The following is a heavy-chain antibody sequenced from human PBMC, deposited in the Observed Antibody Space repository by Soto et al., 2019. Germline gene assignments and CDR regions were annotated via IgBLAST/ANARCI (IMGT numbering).Heavy chain of an antibody. CDR2: LGGGGDT. V-gene: IGHV3-23*01. CDR3: TKDRHPDGIWTFDF. D-gene: IGHD3-9*01. CDR1: GFTIVTYT. Sequence: GGSLRPSCAASGFTIVTYTMNWVRQAPGKWLEWVSALGGGGDTHYAESVKGRFTISRDYSKNILLLQMNSLRDEDSAIYYCTKDRHPDGIWTFDFWGQGTLVTVSS. J-gene: IGHJ4*02.